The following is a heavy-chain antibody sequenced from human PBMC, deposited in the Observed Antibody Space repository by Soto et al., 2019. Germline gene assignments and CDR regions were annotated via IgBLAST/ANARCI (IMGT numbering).Heavy chain of an antibody. V-gene: IGHV4-34*01. J-gene: IGHJ6*03. CDR3: ARGRGYSYGEYYYYYMDV. CDR2: INHSGST. D-gene: IGHD5-18*01. Sequence: SETLSLTCAVYGGSFSGYYWRWIRQPPGKGLEWIGEINHSGSTNYNPSLKSRVTISVDTSKNQFSLKLSSVTAADTAVYYCARGRGYSYGEYYYYYMDVWGKGTTVTVS. CDR1: GGSFSGYY.